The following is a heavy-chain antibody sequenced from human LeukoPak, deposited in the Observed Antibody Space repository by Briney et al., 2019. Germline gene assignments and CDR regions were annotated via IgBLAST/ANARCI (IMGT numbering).Heavy chain of an antibody. CDR2: IRYDGSNK. CDR1: GFTFSSYG. J-gene: IGHJ6*03. Sequence: GGSLRLSCAASGFTFSSYGMHWVRQAPGKGLEWVAFIRYDGSNKYYADSVKGRFTISRDNSKNPLYLQMNSLRAEDTAVYYCAKDWYYGSGNYYYYYYMVVWGKGTTVTISS. CDR3: AKDWYYGSGNYYYYYYMVV. D-gene: IGHD3-10*01. V-gene: IGHV3-30*02.